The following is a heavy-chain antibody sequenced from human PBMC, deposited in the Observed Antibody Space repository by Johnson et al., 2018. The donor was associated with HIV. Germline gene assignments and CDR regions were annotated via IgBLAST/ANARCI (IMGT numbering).Heavy chain of an antibody. CDR3: AKDLSSGWYHAFDI. CDR2: ISWHSGSI. J-gene: IGHJ3*02. V-gene: IGHV3-9*01. CDR1: GFMFDDYG. Sequence: QLVESGGGVVRPGGSLRLSCTASGFMFDDYGMNWVRQALGKGLEWVSGISWHSGSIGYADSVKGRFTISRDNSKNTLYLQMNSPRAEDTAVYYCAKDLSSGWYHAFDIWGQGTMVTVSS. D-gene: IGHD6-19*01.